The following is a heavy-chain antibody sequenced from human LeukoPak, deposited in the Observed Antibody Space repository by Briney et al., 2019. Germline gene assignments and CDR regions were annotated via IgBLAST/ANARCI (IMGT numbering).Heavy chain of an antibody. CDR2: IWYDGSNK. J-gene: IGHJ4*02. CDR3: ARGWGVPTSYFDY. CDR1: GFTFRNYD. V-gene: IGHV3-33*01. D-gene: IGHD2-8*01. Sequence: GGSLRLSCAASGFTFRNYDMHWVRQAPGKGLEWVAVIWYDGSNKYYADSVKGRFTISRDSSKNTLYLQMNSLRADDTAVYYCARGWGVPTSYFDYWGQGTLVTVSS.